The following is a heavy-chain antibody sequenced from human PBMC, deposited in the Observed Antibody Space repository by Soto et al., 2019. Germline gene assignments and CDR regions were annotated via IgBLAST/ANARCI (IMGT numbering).Heavy chain of an antibody. D-gene: IGHD2-8*02. Sequence: RASVKVSCKASGRTFSIYGFSWVRQAPGQGPEWIGGIIPILTTPNYAQKFQGRVTIVADESTTTVYMELSSLKFEDTAVYYCATSVGIAPTGEDGMDVWGQGTSVTVSS. V-gene: IGHV1-69*13. CDR3: ATSVGIAPTGEDGMDV. J-gene: IGHJ6*02. CDR1: GRTFSIYG. CDR2: IIPILTTP.